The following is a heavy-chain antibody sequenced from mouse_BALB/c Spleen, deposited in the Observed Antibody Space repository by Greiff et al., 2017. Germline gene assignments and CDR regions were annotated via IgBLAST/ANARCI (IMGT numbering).Heavy chain of an antibody. CDR1: GFTFSSYA. D-gene: IGHD3-1*01. CDR2: ISSGGSYT. CDR3: ARTPSSGYVLDY. V-gene: IGHV5-9-3*01. Sequence: EVKLMESGGGLVKPGGSLKLSCAASGFTFSSYAMSWVRQTPEKRLEWVATISSGGSYTYYPDSVKGRFTISRDNAKNTLYLQMSSLRSEDTAMYYCARTPSSGYVLDYWGQGTSVTVSS. J-gene: IGHJ4*01.